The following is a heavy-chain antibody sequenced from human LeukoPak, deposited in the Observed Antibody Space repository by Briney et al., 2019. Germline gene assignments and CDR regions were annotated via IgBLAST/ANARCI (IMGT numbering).Heavy chain of an antibody. CDR3: ANEESSGLLDY. D-gene: IGHD6-19*01. CDR1: GFTVTSYA. J-gene: IGHJ4*02. CDR2: ISTSGGST. Sequence: GSPRLSCAASGFTVTSYAMNWVRQAPGKGLEWVATISTSGGSTYYADFVKGRFTISRDNSKNTLYLQMNSLRAEDTAVYYCANEESSGLLDYWGQGTLVTVSS. V-gene: IGHV3-23*01.